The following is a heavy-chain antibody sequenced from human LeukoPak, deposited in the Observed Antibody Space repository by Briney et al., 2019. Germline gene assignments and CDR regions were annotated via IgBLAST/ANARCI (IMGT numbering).Heavy chain of an antibody. CDR3: TRDLSLAAPQGFDY. V-gene: IGHV3-21*01. CDR1: GFTFSSYA. J-gene: IGHJ4*02. Sequence: PGGSLRLSCAASGFTFSSYAMSWVRQAPGKGLEWVSTISSGSDYIYYADSVRGRFTISRDNAENSLYLQMNSLSAEDTAVYYCTRDLSLAAPQGFDYWGQGTLVTVSS. CDR2: ISSGSDYI. D-gene: IGHD6-6*01.